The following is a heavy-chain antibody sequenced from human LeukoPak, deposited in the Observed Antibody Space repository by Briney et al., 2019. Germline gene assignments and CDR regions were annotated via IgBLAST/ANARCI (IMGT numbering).Heavy chain of an antibody. J-gene: IGHJ4*02. D-gene: IGHD3-9*01. Sequence: ASVKVSCKASGYTFTSYGISWVRQAPGQGLEWMGRISAYNGNTNYAQKLQGRVTMTTDTSTSTAYMELRSLRSDDTAVYYCARDVRRRTYYDILTGYPSFDYWGQGTLVTVSS. CDR2: ISAYNGNT. V-gene: IGHV1-18*01. CDR3: ARDVRRRTYYDILTGYPSFDY. CDR1: GYTFTSYG.